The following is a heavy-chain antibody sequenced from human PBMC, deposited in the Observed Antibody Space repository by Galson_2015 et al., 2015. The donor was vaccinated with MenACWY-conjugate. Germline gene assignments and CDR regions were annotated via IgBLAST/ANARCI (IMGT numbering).Heavy chain of an antibody. V-gene: IGHV3-73*01. Sequence: SLRLSCAASGFTFSGSTMHWVRQASGKGLEWVGRIRTRINNYATEYAASVKGRFTISRDNAKKSLYLQMNSLRAEDTALYYCAKMSTGGGTWGRGTLVTVSS. CDR2: IRTRINNYAT. CDR3: AKMSTGGGT. D-gene: IGHD3-16*01. J-gene: IGHJ5*02. CDR1: GFTFSGST.